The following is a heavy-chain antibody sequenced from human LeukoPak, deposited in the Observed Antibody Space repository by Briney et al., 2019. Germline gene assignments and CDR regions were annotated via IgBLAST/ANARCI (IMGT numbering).Heavy chain of an antibody. Sequence: ASVKVSCKASGYTFTSYGISWVRQAPGQGLEWMGWISAYNGNTNYAQKLQGRVTMTTDTSTSTAYMELRSLRSDDTAAYYCARDLYRGDAGGRFGYWGQGTLVTVSS. CDR1: GYTFTSYG. J-gene: IGHJ4*02. D-gene: IGHD3-10*01. V-gene: IGHV1-18*01. CDR2: ISAYNGNT. CDR3: ARDLYRGDAGGRFGY.